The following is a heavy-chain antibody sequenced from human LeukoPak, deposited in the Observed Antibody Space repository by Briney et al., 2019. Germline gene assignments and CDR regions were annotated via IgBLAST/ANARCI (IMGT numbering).Heavy chain of an antibody. CDR3: ARDLRSSGWYPHWFDP. CDR1: GFTFSSYA. D-gene: IGHD6-19*01. V-gene: IGHV3-30*04. J-gene: IGHJ5*02. Sequence: PGGALRLSRSAPGFTFSSYAMHLVRQAPGQGLEGGGVISYDGSNKYYADSVKGRFTISRDNSKNTLYLQMNSLRAEDTAVYYCARDLRSSGWYPHWFDPWGQGTLVTVSS. CDR2: ISYDGSNK.